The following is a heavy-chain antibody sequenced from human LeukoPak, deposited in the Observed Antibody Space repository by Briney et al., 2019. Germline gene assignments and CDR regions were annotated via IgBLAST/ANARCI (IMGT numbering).Heavy chain of an antibody. V-gene: IGHV4-39*07. D-gene: IGHD2-21*01. CDR2: IYYSGST. J-gene: IGHJ1*01. CDR1: GGSISSSSYY. CDR3: ARAGIRYFQH. Sequence: SETLSLTCTVSGGSISSSSYYWGWIRQPPGKGLEWIGSIYYSGSTYYNPSLKSRVTISVDTSKNQFSLKLSSVTAADTTVYYCARAGIRYFQHWGQGTLVTVSS.